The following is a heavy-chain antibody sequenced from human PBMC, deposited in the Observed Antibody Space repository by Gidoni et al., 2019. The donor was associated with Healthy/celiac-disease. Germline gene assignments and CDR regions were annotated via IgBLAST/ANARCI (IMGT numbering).Heavy chain of an antibody. CDR1: GFTFSDYY. CDR2: ISSSSSYT. D-gene: IGHD3-22*01. CDR3: ARDQPEYDSSGIDY. J-gene: IGHJ4*02. V-gene: IGHV3-11*06. Sequence: QVQLVESGGGLVKPGGSLRLSCAASGFTFSDYYMSWIRQAPGKGLEWVSYISSSSSYTNYADSVKGRFTISRDNAKNSLYLQMNSLRAEDTAVYYCARDQPEYDSSGIDYWGQGTLVTVSS.